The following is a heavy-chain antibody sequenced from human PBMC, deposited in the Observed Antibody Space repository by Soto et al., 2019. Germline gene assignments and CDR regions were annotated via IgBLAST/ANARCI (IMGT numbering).Heavy chain of an antibody. J-gene: IGHJ4*02. CDR2: ISAYNGNT. Sequence: ASVKVSCKTSGGTFSSFAISWVRQAPGQGLEWMGWISAYNGNTNYAQKLQGRVTMTTDTSTSTAYMELRSLRSDATAVYYCARGRYYYDSSGLYHFDYWGQGTLVTVSS. D-gene: IGHD3-22*01. CDR3: ARGRYYYDSSGLYHFDY. V-gene: IGHV1-18*01. CDR1: GGTFSSFA.